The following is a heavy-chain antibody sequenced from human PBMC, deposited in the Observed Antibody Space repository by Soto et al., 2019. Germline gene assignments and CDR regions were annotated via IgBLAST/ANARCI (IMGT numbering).Heavy chain of an antibody. V-gene: IGHV4-59*08. J-gene: IGHJ4*02. Sequence: PSETLSLTCTASGGSISSYYWSWIRQPPGKGLEWIGYIYYSGSTNYNPSLKSRVTISVDTSKNQFSLKLSSVTAADTAVYYCARGGTMMVLDYWGQGTLVTVSS. CDR2: IYYSGST. CDR3: ARGGTMMVLDY. CDR1: GGSISSYY. D-gene: IGHD3-22*01.